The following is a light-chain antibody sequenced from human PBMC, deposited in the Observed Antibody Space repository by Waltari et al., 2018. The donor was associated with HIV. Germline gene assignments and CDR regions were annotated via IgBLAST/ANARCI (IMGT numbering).Light chain of an antibody. Sequence: QSVLTQPPSASGTPGQRVTVSCSGSRSNIGSNYVYWYQQLPGTAPILRIYRNYQRPSGVPDRFACSKSVTSASRAISGLRSEDEADYYCASWDDGLEGHVFGGGTTVSVL. CDR1: RSNIGSNY. CDR3: ASWDDGLEGHV. V-gene: IGLV1-47*01. J-gene: IGLJ1*01. CDR2: RNY.